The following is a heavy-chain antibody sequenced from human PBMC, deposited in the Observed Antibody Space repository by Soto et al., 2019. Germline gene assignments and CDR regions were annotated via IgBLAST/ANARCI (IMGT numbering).Heavy chain of an antibody. V-gene: IGHV3-23*01. CDR3: AKGRGDLRSLTPRLDF. CDR2: ISGGGDTT. CDR1: GFTFNNYA. J-gene: IGHJ4*01. Sequence: EVQLLESGGGLVQPGGSLRLSCAASGFTFNNYAMTWVRQAPGKGLEWVSAISGGGDTTSYADSVKGRFTVSRDGSKNTLYLQMSSLRAEDTALYYCAKGRGDLRSLTPRLDFWCHVNLVTLSS. D-gene: IGHD3-3*01.